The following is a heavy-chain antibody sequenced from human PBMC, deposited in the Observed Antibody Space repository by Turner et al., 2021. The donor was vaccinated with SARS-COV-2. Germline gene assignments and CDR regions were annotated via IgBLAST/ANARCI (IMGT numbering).Heavy chain of an antibody. Sequence: QVQLGDSGGGVVKPGRSLRLSCAASGFTFSSYGMHWVRQAPGKGLEWVAVISYDGSNKHYADSVKGRFTISRDNSENTLYLQMNSLRVEDTAVYYCAKQISYYGSGSLYYFDYWGQGTLVTVSS. J-gene: IGHJ4*02. CDR2: ISYDGSNK. CDR3: AKQISYYGSGSLYYFDY. D-gene: IGHD3-10*01. CDR1: GFTFSSYG. V-gene: IGHV3-30*18.